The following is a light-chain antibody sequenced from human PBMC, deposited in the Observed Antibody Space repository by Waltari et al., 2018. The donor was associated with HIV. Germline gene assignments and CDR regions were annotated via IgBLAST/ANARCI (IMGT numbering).Light chain of an antibody. J-gene: IGLJ1*01. Sequence: SYVLTQPPSVSVAPGKTARITCGGNNIGSRSVHWYQEKPGQAPVLVMYDGSDRPSGIPERFSGSNSGNTATLIISRIEAGDEADYFCQVWDSSSDHHVFGTGTKVTVL. CDR1: NIGSRS. V-gene: IGLV3-21*04. CDR2: DGS. CDR3: QVWDSSSDHHV.